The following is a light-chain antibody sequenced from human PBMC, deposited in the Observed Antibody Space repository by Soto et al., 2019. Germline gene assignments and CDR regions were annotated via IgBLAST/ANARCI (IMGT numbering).Light chain of an antibody. J-gene: IGKJ4*01. Sequence: IGMTQSPATLSVSPGERVTLSCRASANVGTNVAWYQQKPGQAPRLLIYDSSTRATGIPDTFSGSGSMTDFTLTISSLHPEESAVYYFQQYNNWGLSFGGGTKVEI. V-gene: IGKV3D-15*01. CDR3: QQYNNWGLS. CDR2: DSS. CDR1: ANVGTN.